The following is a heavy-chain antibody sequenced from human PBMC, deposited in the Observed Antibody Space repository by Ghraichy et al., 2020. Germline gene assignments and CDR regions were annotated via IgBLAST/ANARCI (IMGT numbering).Heavy chain of an antibody. Sequence: SETLSLTCVVSGVTSNTYYWTRIRQPPGKGLEWIGEINYSGYITYNPSLKSRVTISLDTSKSQFSLNLTSVTAADTAVYYCAISRSQWLGAFDIWGQGTMVTVSS. CDR2: INYSGYI. J-gene: IGHJ3*02. CDR3: AISRSQWLGAFDI. CDR1: GVTSNTYY. V-gene: IGHV4-34*08. D-gene: IGHD3-22*01.